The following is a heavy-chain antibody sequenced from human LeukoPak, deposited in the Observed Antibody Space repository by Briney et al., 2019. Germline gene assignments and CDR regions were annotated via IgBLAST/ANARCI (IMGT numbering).Heavy chain of an antibody. Sequence: ASVKVSCKASGYTFTSYGISWVRQAPGQGLEWMGWISAYNGNTHYAQKLQGRVTMTTDTSTSTVYMELRSLRSDDTAVYYCARVPITMVRGVIRIRFDYWGQGTLVTVSS. V-gene: IGHV1-18*01. J-gene: IGHJ4*02. CDR1: GYTFTSYG. D-gene: IGHD3-10*01. CDR3: ARVPITMVRGVIRIRFDY. CDR2: ISAYNGNT.